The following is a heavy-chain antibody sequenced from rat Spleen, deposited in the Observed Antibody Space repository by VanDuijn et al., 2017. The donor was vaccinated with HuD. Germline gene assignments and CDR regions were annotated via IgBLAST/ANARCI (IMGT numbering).Heavy chain of an antibody. CDR3: ARHHYDGYYHGPVLGVMDA. J-gene: IGHJ4*01. CDR1: EFSFSSFP. CDR2: ISSGGGGI. Sequence: EVQLVESGGGLVQPGRSLKLSCAASEFSFSSFPMAWVRQAPKKGLEWVTSISSGGGGIYYLDSVKGRFTISRDNAKSTLYLQMDSLRSEDTASYYCARHHYDGYYHGPVLGVMDAWGQGASVTVSS. V-gene: IGHV5-25*01. D-gene: IGHD1-12*03.